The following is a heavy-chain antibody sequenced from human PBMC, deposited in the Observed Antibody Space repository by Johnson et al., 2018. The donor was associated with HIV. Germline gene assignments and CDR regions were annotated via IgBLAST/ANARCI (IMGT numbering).Heavy chain of an antibody. CDR2: INWNGGST. D-gene: IGHD6-13*01. Sequence: MQLVESGGGVVRPGGSLRLSCAASGFTFEDYGMSWVREAPGKGLEWVSGINWNGGSTGYVDSVKGRFTISRDNAKNSLYLQMNSLRAEDTALYYCARVRTAAGFDAFDIWGQGTMVTVSS. J-gene: IGHJ3*02. CDR3: ARVRTAAGFDAFDI. CDR1: GFTFEDYG. V-gene: IGHV3-20*04.